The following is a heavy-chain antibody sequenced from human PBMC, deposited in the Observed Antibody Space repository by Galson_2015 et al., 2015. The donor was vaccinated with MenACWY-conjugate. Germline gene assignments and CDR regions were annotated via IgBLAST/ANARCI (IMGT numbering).Heavy chain of an antibody. J-gene: IGHJ4*02. CDR2: ISSSSSHI. CDR3: ARGLDSPPDY. CDR1: GFTFSDYY. Sequence: SLRLSCAASGFTFSDYYMSWIRQAPGKGLEWVSYISSSSSHIKYADSVKGRFTISRDNAKNSLYLQMNSLTVEDTAVYYCARGLDSPPDYWGQGTLVTVSS. V-gene: IGHV3-11*06.